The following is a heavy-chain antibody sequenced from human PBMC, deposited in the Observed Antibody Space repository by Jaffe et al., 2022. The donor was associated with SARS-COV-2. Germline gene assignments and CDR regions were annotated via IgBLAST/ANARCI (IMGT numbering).Heavy chain of an antibody. Sequence: QLQLQESGPGLVKPSETLSLTCTVSGGSISSSSYYWGWIRQPPGKGLEWIGSIYYSGSTYYNPSLKSRVTISVDTSKNQFSLKLSSVTAADTAVYYCARRRSDFWSGFYYYYGMDVWGQGTTVTVSS. J-gene: IGHJ6*02. V-gene: IGHV4-39*01. D-gene: IGHD3-3*01. CDR1: GGSISSSSYY. CDR3: ARRRSDFWSGFYYYYGMDV. CDR2: IYYSGST.